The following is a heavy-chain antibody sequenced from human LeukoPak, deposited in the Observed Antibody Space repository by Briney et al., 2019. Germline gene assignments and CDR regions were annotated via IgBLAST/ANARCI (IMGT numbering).Heavy chain of an antibody. CDR2: ISDYNGNT. D-gene: IGHD2-21*01. V-gene: IGHV1-18*01. CDR1: GYTFTSYG. J-gene: IGHJ5*02. Sequence: ASVKVSCKASGYTFTSYGISWVRQAPGQGLEWMGWISDYNGNTNYAQKLQGRVTMPTDTSTSTAYMELRSLRSDGTAVYYCARVPSYCGGDCYSPVDPWGQGTLVTVSS. CDR3: ARVPSYCGGDCYSPVDP.